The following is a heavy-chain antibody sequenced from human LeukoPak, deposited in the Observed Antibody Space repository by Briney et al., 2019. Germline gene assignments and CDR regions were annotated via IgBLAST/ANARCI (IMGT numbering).Heavy chain of an antibody. CDR1: GGSISSGDYY. Sequence: SETLSLTCTVSGGSISSGDYYWNWIRQPPGKGLEWIGYTYYSGSTYYNPSNPSLKSRVTISIDTSKNQFSLKLSSVTAADTAVYYCARDGWLVNYDFWNTRAFDIWGQGTMVAVSS. CDR3: ARDGWLVNYDFWNTRAFDI. CDR2: TYYSGST. J-gene: IGHJ3*02. V-gene: IGHV4-30-4*08. D-gene: IGHD3-3*01.